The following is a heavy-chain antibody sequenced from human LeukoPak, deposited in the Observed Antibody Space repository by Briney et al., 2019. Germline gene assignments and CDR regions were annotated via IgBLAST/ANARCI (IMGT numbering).Heavy chain of an antibody. Sequence: GGSLRLSCAASGFTFSSYSMNWVRQAPGKGLEWVSYISSSSSTIYYADSVKGRFTISRDNSKNTLYLQMNSLRAEDTAVYYCARAPGVPNSILWFGSKNYGMDVWGQGTTVTVSS. D-gene: IGHD3-10*01. CDR3: ARAPGVPNSILWFGSKNYGMDV. CDR2: ISSSSSTI. CDR1: GFTFSSYS. J-gene: IGHJ6*02. V-gene: IGHV3-48*01.